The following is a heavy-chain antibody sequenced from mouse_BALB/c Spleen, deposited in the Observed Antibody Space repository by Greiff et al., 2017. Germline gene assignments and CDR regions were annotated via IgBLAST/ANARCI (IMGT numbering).Heavy chain of an antibody. CDR3: AREKEAWFAY. J-gene: IGHJ3*01. CDR2: IWAGGST. Sequence: QVQLQQSGPGLVAPSQSLSITCTVSGFSLTSYGVHWVRQPPGKGLEWLGVIWAGGSTNYNSALMSRLSISKDNSKSQVFLKMNRLQTDDTAMYYCAREKEAWFAYWGQGTLVTVSA. V-gene: IGHV2-9*02. CDR1: GFSLTSYG.